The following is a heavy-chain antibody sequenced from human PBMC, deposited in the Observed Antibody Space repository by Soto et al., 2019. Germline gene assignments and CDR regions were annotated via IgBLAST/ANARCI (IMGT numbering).Heavy chain of an antibody. CDR2: IISVFGTA. Sequence: QVQLVQSGAEVKKTGSSVKVSCKASVGTFSSYAISWVRQAPGQGLEWRGGIISVFGTANYAQKFQCRVTITTDESTSTAYMELSSLRSEVTAVYYCARDPPPSSSTPPFYYYVMDVWGQGTTVTVSS. J-gene: IGHJ6*02. CDR3: ARDPPPSSSTPPFYYYVMDV. D-gene: IGHD6-6*01. V-gene: IGHV1-69*01. CDR1: VGTFSSYA.